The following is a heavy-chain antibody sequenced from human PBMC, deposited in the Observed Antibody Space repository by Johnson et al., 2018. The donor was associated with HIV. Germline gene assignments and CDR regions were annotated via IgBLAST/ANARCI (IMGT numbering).Heavy chain of an antibody. J-gene: IGHJ3*01. Sequence: VQLVESGGGVVRPGGSLRLSSAASGFNVDDDALSWVRQVPGKGLAWVSGINYTGGSTGSADSVRDRFSISRDNAKNSLYLQMDSLRAEDTAMYYCARAKDAAYPYDAFDVWGHGTMVIVSA. CDR3: ARAKDAAYPYDAFDV. D-gene: IGHD2-15*01. CDR1: GFNVDDDA. CDR2: INYTGGST. V-gene: IGHV3-20*03.